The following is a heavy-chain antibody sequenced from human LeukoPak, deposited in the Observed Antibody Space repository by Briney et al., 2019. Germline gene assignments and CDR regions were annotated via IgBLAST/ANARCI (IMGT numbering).Heavy chain of an antibody. CDR3: AEVLGYYDSSGYYQEGGFDY. J-gene: IGHJ4*02. Sequence: GRSLRLSCAASGFTFSSYAMHWVRQAPGKGQEWVSLISWDGGSSYYADSVKGRFTISRDNSKNSLYLQMNSLRTEDTALYYCAEVLGYYDSSGYYQEGGFDYWGQGTLVTVSS. CDR1: GFTFSSYA. D-gene: IGHD3-22*01. V-gene: IGHV3-43*02. CDR2: ISWDGGSS.